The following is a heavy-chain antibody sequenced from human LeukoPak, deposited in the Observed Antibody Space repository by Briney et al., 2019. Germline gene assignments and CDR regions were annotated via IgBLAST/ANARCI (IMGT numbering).Heavy chain of an antibody. CDR2: ISWNSGSI. Sequence: GGSLRLSCAASGFTFDNYAMHWVRHAPGKGLEWVSGISWNSGSIGYADSVKGRFTNSRDNAKNSLYLQMNSLRAEDTAFYYCAKEGYSYSFDYWGQGTLVTVSS. D-gene: IGHD5-18*01. J-gene: IGHJ4*02. CDR3: AKEGYSYSFDY. CDR1: GFTFDNYA. V-gene: IGHV3-9*01.